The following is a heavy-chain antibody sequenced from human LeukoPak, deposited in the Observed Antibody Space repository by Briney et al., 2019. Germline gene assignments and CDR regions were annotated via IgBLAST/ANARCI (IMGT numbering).Heavy chain of an antibody. V-gene: IGHV4-34*01. J-gene: IGHJ4*02. CDR3: ARGRWGTTIFHFDY. CDR1: GGSFSGYY. CDR2: INHSGST. Sequence: SETLSLTCAVYGGSFSGYYWSWIRQPPGKGLEWIGEINHSGSTNYNPSLKSRVTRSVDTSKNQFSLKLSSVTAADTAVYYCARGRWGTTIFHFDYWGQGTLVTVSS. D-gene: IGHD3-3*01.